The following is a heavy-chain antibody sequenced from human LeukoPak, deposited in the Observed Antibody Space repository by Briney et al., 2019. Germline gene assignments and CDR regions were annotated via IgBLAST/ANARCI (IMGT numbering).Heavy chain of an antibody. CDR3: ARGRRDRYNYFDY. D-gene: IGHD5-24*01. Sequence: ASVKVSCKASGYTFTSYYMHWVRQAPGQGLEWMGWINPNSGGTNYAQRFQGRVTMTRDTSISTAYMELSRLRSDDTAVYYCARGRRDRYNYFDYWGQGTLVTVSS. CDR1: GYTFTSYY. V-gene: IGHV1-2*02. J-gene: IGHJ4*02. CDR2: INPNSGGT.